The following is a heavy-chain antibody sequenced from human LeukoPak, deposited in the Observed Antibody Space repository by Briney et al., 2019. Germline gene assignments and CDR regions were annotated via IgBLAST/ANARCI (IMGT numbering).Heavy chain of an antibody. V-gene: IGHV7-4-1*02. J-gene: IGHJ5*02. CDR1: GYTFTKYA. CDR2: INTKTGKP. Sequence: VASVKVSCKASGYTFTKYAMNWVRQAPGQGLEWMGWINTKTGKPTYARGFTGRLVFSLDTSVSTAYLQISSLKPEDTAVYYCARISGDFGDLGDPWGQGTLVTVSS. CDR3: ARISGDFGDLGDP. D-gene: IGHD3-10*01.